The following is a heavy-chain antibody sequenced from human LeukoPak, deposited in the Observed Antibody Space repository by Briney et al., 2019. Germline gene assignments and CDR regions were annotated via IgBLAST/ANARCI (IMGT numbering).Heavy chain of an antibody. Sequence: PSETLSLTCTVSGGSISSGDYYWSWIRQPPGKGLEWIGYIYYSGSTYYNPSLKSRVIISADTSKNQFSLKLSSVTAADTAVYYCARVPGRSPGDDAFDIWGQGTMVTVSS. CDR2: IYYSGST. CDR1: GGSISSGDYY. V-gene: IGHV4-30-4*01. D-gene: IGHD1-26*01. CDR3: ARVPGRSPGDDAFDI. J-gene: IGHJ3*02.